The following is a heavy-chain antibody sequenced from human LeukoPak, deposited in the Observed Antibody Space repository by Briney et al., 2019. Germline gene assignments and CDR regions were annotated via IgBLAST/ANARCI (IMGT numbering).Heavy chain of an antibody. J-gene: IGHJ4*02. CDR3: ATTPEKDRTSNHYDFWSGYYFGEDY. V-gene: IGHV3-48*01. Sequence: PGGSLRLSCAASGFTFSSYSMNWVRQAPGKGLEWVSYISSSSSTIYYADSVKGRFTISRDNSKNTLYLQMNSLRAEDTAVYYCATTPEKDRTSNHYDFWSGYYFGEDYWGQGTLVTVSS. D-gene: IGHD3-3*01. CDR1: GFTFSSYS. CDR2: ISSSSSTI.